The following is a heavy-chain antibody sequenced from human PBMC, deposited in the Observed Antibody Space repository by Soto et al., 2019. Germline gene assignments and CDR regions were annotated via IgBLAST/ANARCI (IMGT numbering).Heavy chain of an antibody. CDR2: ISKSDYT. D-gene: IGHD1-26*01. V-gene: IGHV3-21*03. CDR1: GFAFNNYG. J-gene: IGHJ4*02. Sequence: PGGSLRLSCTVSGFAFNNYGINWVRQAPGKGLEWVSSISKSDYTYYSDSVKSRLTITKDTSKNQVVLTMTNMDPADTATYYCAHSASVPCCYYFDSWGQGTLVTVSS. CDR3: AHSASVPCCYYFDS.